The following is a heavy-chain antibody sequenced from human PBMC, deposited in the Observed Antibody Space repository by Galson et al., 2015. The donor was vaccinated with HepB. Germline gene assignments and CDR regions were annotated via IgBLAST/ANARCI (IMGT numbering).Heavy chain of an antibody. CDR1: GITFSSYA. CDR3: AKDDNEYGDYAVGQYSYYYGMDV. J-gene: IGHJ6*02. Sequence: SLRLSCAASGITFSSYAMNWVRQAPGKGLEWVSVISGSGSGGRTYYADSVKGRFTISRDDSKNTLYLQMKSLRADDTAVYYCAKDDNEYGDYAVGQYSYYYGMDVWGQGTTVTVSS. CDR2: ISGSGSGGRT. D-gene: IGHD4-17*01. V-gene: IGHV3-23*01.